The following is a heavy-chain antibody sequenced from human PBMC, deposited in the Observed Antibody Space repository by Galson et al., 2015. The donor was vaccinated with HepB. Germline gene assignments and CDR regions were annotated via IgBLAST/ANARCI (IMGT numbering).Heavy chain of an antibody. J-gene: IGHJ4*02. CDR2: ISYDGCNK. Sequence: SLRLSCAASGFTFSSYAMHWVRQAPGKGLEWVAVISYDGCNKYYADSVKGRFTISRDNSKNTLYLQMNSLRAEDTAVYYCARALGMLYFDYWGQGTLVTVSS. D-gene: IGHD3-16*01. V-gene: IGHV3-30-3*01. CDR1: GFTFSSYA. CDR3: ARALGMLYFDY.